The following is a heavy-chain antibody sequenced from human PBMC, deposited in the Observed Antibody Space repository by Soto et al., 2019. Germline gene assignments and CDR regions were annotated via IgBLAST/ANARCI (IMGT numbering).Heavy chain of an antibody. Sequence: LSLTCTVSGGSISSYYWSWIRQPPGKGLEWIGYIYYSGSTNYNPSLKSRVTISVDTSKNQFSLKLSSVTAADTAVYYCARDNGYSYGYTLDHWGQGTLVTVSS. CDR2: IYYSGST. CDR1: GGSISSYY. J-gene: IGHJ4*02. CDR3: ARDNGYSYGYTLDH. D-gene: IGHD5-18*01. V-gene: IGHV4-59*01.